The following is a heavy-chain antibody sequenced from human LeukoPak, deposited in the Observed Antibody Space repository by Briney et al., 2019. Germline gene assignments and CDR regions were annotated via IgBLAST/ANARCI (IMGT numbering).Heavy chain of an antibody. CDR3: ARDKKSGESSEIDY. CDR2: INRDGSTT. V-gene: IGHV3-74*01. J-gene: IGHJ4*02. CDR1: GFTFSNYW. Sequence: PGGSLRLSCAASGFTFSNYWVHWVSQAPGKGLVWVSRINRDGSTTNYADSVKGRFTVSRDNAKNTLNLQMNSLRAEDTAVYYCARDKKSGESSEIDYWGQGTLVTVSS. D-gene: IGHD3-10*01.